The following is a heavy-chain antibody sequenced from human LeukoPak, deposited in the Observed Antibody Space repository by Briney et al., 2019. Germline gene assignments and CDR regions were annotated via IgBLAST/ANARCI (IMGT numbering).Heavy chain of an antibody. Sequence: GGSLRLSCAASGFTFDDYAMHWVRQAPGKGLEWVSGISNSGGNTYYADSVKGRFTISRDNSKNTLYLQMNSLGAEDTAVYYCAKDLYGGYDFDYWGQGTLVTVSS. J-gene: IGHJ4*02. V-gene: IGHV3-23*01. CDR2: ISNSGGNT. CDR1: GFTFDDYA. D-gene: IGHD4-17*01. CDR3: AKDLYGGYDFDY.